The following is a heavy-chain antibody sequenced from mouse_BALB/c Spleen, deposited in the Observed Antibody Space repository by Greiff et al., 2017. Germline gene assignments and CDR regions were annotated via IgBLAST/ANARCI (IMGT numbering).Heavy chain of an antibody. J-gene: IGHJ1*01. V-gene: IGHV14-3*02. Sequence: EVKLVESGAELVKPGASVKLSCTASGFNIKDTYMHWVKQRPEQGLEWIGRIDPANGNTKYDPKFQGKATITADTSSNTAYLQRSSLTSEDTAVYYCATKLGRVYWYCDVWGAGTTVTVAS. CDR1: GFNIKDTY. D-gene: IGHD4-1*01. CDR3: ATKLGRVYWYCDV. CDR2: IDPANGNT.